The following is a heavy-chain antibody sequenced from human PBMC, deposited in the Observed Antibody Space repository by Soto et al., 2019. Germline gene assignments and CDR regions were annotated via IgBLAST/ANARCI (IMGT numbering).Heavy chain of an antibody. D-gene: IGHD3-9*01. CDR2: ISVSGTMR. CDR3: ASAGLTVTV. CDR1: GFTFSSYE. V-gene: IGHV3-48*03. J-gene: IGHJ6*02. Sequence: QLVESGGGSVQPGRSLRLSCAPSGFTFSSYEMNWVRQAPGKGLDWVSYISVSGTMRFYADAVKGRFTISRDNTKKILYQQLNSLRAEATALYYCASAGLTVTVWSQGTTVTVSS.